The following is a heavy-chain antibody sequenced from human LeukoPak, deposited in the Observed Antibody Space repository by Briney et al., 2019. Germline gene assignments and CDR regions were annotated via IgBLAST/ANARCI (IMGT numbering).Heavy chain of an antibody. CDR1: GFTFSSYS. V-gene: IGHV3-7*01. CDR3: ARPYGSGIVEINWFDP. D-gene: IGHD3-10*01. CDR2: IKQDGSEK. J-gene: IGHJ5*02. Sequence: PGGSLRLSCAASGFTFSSYSMNWVRQAPGKGLEWVANIKQDGSEKYYVDSVKGRFTISRDNAKNSLYLQMNSLRAEDTAVYYCARPYGSGIVEINWFDPWGQGTLVTVSS.